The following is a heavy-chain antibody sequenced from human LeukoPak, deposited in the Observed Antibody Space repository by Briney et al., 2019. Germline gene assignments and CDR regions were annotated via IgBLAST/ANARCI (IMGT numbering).Heavy chain of an antibody. J-gene: IGHJ5*02. V-gene: IGHV3-30*06. CDR1: GFTFSDYG. CDR2: TSPDGSNK. CDR3: AREVPAAPDAGFDP. Sequence: PGRSLRLSCAASGFTFSDYGIHWVRLAPGKGLEWVGVTSPDGSNKFYADSVKGRFTVSRDNSKNTLYLQMNSLRAEDTAVYYCAREVPAAPDAGFDPWGQGTLVTVSS. D-gene: IGHD2-2*01.